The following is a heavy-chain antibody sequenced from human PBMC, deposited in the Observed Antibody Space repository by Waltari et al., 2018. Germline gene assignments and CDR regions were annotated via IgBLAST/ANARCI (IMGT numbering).Heavy chain of an antibody. V-gene: IGHV4-39*01. CDR2: IYYSGST. CDR1: GGSISSSSYY. Sequence: QLQLQESGPGLVKPSETLSLTCTVSGGSISSSSYYWGWIRQPPGKGLEWIGSIYYSGSTYYNPSLKSRVTISVDTSKNQFSLKLSSVTAADTAVYYCARHDSLWRFGESRDWYFDLWGRGTLVTVSS. CDR3: ARHDSLWRFGESRDWYFDL. D-gene: IGHD3-10*01. J-gene: IGHJ2*01.